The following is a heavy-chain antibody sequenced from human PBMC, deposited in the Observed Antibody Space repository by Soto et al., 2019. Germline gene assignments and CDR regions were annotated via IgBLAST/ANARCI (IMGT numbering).Heavy chain of an antibody. CDR1: GFTFSSYA. CDR3: ARGYYYGSGSQTLKGDY. J-gene: IGHJ4*02. Sequence: VQLVESGGGVVQPGRSLRLSCAASGFTFSSYAMHWVRQAPGKGLEWVAVISYDGSNKYYADSVKGRFTISRDNSKNTLYLQMNSLRAEDTAVYYCARGYYYGSGSQTLKGDYWGQGTLVTVSS. V-gene: IGHV3-30-3*01. CDR2: ISYDGSNK. D-gene: IGHD3-10*01.